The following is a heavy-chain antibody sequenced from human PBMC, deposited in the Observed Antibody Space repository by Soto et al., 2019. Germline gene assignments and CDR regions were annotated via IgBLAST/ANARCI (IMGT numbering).Heavy chain of an antibody. CDR1: GGTFSSYA. CDR3: AASNPNYYDSSGYKDY. D-gene: IGHD3-22*01. Sequence: SVKVSCKASGGTFSSYAISWVRQAPGQGLEWMGGIIPIFGTANYAQNFQGRVTMTTDTSTSTAYMELRSLRSDDTAVYYCAASNPNYYDSSGYKDYWGQGTLVTVSS. V-gene: IGHV1-69*05. J-gene: IGHJ4*02. CDR2: IIPIFGTA.